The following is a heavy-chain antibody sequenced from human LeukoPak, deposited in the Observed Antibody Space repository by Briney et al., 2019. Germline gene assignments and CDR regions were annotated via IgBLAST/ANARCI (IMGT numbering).Heavy chain of an antibody. J-gene: IGHJ4*02. CDR1: GFTFNTYP. D-gene: IGHD6-19*01. V-gene: IGHV3-9*01. CDR2: ISWNSGSI. Sequence: PGGSLRLSCAASGFTFNTYPMHWVRQPPGKGLEWVSGISWNSGSIDYADSVKGRFTISRDNAKNSLYLQMNSLRVEDTAFYYCAKDNRRHYTSGPNPDSLHWGQGALVTVSS. CDR3: AKDNRRHYTSGPNPDSLH.